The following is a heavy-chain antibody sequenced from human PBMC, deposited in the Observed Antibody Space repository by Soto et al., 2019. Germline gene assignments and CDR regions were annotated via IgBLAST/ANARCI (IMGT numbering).Heavy chain of an antibody. CDR2: ISAYNGNT. D-gene: IGHD1-26*01. CDR1: GYTFTSYG. CDR3: ARAVVGATCDY. Sequence: ASVKVACKDSGYTFTSYGISWMRQAPGQGLEWMGWISAYNGNTNYAQKLQGRVTMTTDTSTSTAYMELRSLRSDDTAVYYCARAVVGATCDYWGQGTLVTVSS. V-gene: IGHV1-18*01. J-gene: IGHJ4*02.